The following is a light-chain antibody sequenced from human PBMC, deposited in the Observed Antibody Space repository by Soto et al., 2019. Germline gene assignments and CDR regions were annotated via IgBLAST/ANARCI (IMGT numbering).Light chain of an antibody. CDR3: QKSYSTTIS. J-gene: IGKJ5*01. Sequence: VMTQAPATLSVSPGERATLSCRASQTINNNVAWYKLKDGQVPRIVIYGASTRATDIPDRLSGSGSGTELNLTISSLQPEDFATYYCQKSYSTTISCGQGTRLEIK. CDR2: GAS. CDR1: QTINNN. V-gene: IGKV3-15*01.